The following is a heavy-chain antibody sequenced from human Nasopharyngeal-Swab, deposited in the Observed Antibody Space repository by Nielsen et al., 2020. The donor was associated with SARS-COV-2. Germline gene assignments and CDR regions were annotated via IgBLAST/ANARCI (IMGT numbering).Heavy chain of an antibody. V-gene: IGHV3-23*01. CDR1: GFSFSTYA. J-gene: IGHJ4*02. CDR2: ISGSGGDT. D-gene: IGHD6-13*01. Sequence: GESLKISCAASGFSFSTYAMSWVRQAPGKGLEWVSAISGSGGDTYYADSVKGRFTISRDNYKNTLYLRMNSLRAEDTAVYYCAKDGSSSPTYWGQGTLVTVSS. CDR3: AKDGSSSPTY.